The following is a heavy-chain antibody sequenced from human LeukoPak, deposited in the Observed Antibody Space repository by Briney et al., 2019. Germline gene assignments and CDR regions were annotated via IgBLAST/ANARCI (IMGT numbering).Heavy chain of an antibody. CDR3: ARVGATKSSSDRGWFDP. Sequence: GASVKVSCKASGYTFTSYGISRVRQAPGQGLEWMGWISAYNGNTNYAQKLQGRVTMTTDTSTSTAYMELRSLRSDDTAVYYCARVGATKSSSDRGWFDPWGQGTLVTVSS. J-gene: IGHJ5*02. CDR1: GYTFTSYG. CDR2: ISAYNGNT. D-gene: IGHD5-12*01. V-gene: IGHV1-18*01.